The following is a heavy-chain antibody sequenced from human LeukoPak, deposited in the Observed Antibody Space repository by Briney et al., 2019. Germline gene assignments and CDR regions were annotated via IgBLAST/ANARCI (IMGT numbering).Heavy chain of an antibody. D-gene: IGHD3-9*01. CDR2: ISGSGGST. J-gene: IGHJ5*02. CDR3: AKVGGLTGYYT. V-gene: IGHV3-23*01. CDR1: GFTFTNYA. Sequence: GGSLRLSCAASGFTFTNYAMSWVRQAPGKGLEWVSAISGSGGSTYYADSVKGRFTISRDNSKNTLYLQMNSLRAEDTAVYYCAKVGGLTGYYTLGQETLVTVSS.